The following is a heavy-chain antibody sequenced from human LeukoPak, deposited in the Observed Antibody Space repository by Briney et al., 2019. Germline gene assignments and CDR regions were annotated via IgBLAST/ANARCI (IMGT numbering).Heavy chain of an antibody. D-gene: IGHD4-17*01. CDR3: ASRATVTTNSQVDF. CDR1: GYTFTSYH. Sequence: ASVKVSCKASGYTFTSYHIYRVRQAPGQGLEWMGVINPSGDSTTYAQKFQGRVTMTRDTSTSTVYMELFSLRSGDTAVYYCASRATVTTNSQVDFWGQGTLVTVSS. CDR2: INPSGDST. V-gene: IGHV1-46*01. J-gene: IGHJ4*02.